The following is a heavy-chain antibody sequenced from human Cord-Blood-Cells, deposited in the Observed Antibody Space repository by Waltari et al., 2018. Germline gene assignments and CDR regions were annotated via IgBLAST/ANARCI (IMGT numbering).Heavy chain of an antibody. CDR3: ARLGAAAGTDY. D-gene: IGHD6-13*01. V-gene: IGHV3-21*01. CDR2: ISSISSYI. J-gene: IGHJ4*02. CDR1: GFTFSSYS. Sequence: EVQLVESGGGLVKPGGSLRLSCAASGFTFSSYSMNWVRQAPGKGLVWVASISSISSYIYYADSVKGRFTISRDNAKNSLYLQMNSLRAEDTAVYYCARLGAAAGTDYWGQGTLVTVSS.